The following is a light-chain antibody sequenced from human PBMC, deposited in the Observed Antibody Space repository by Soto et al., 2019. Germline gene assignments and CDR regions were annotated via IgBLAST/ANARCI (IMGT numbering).Light chain of an antibody. V-gene: IGKV1-39*01. Sequence: DIQLTQSPSSLSPSVGDRITLSCRASQSIGRNLNWYQQMPGKAPSLLIYAARDLQSGVPGRFSGSGSGTEFNLTISSLQPEDLATYYCQQSHSTPYTFGQGTKVELK. CDR3: QQSHSTPYT. CDR1: QSIGRN. J-gene: IGKJ2*01. CDR2: AAR.